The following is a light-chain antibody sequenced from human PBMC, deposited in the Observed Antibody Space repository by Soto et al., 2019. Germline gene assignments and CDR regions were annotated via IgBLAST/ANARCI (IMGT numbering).Light chain of an antibody. CDR1: SSNIGNNY. J-gene: IGLJ2*01. CDR3: ETWDSSLSAVV. V-gene: IGLV1-51*01. Sequence: QSVLTQPPSVSAAPGQKVTISCSGSSSNIGNNYVSWYQQLPGTAPKLLIYDNNKRPSGIPDRFSGSKSGTSATLGITGLQTGDEAEYYCETWDSSLSAVVFGGGTKL. CDR2: DNN.